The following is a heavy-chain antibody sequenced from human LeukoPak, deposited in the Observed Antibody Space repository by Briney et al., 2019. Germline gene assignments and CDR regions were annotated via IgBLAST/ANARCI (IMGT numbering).Heavy chain of an antibody. J-gene: IGHJ3*02. V-gene: IGHV4-38-2*01. CDR2: VHQTGSP. CDR3: AMLRLGELSLLANAYDI. CDR1: GSSVNSDQY. Sequence: SETLSLTCDVSGSSVNSDQYWGWMRHSPGAGLEWIGSVHQTGSPYYNPSLGSRVSLSIDSTKDSFSLRLTSVTAADTAVYYCAMLRLGELSLLANAYDIWGQGTMVIVSS. D-gene: IGHD3-16*02.